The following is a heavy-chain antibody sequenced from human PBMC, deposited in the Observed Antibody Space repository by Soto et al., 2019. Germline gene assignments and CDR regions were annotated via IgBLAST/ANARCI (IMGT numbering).Heavy chain of an antibody. CDR3: ARRSHCSGGSCFFDY. Sequence: SETLSLTCAVYGGSFSGYYWSWIRQPPGKGLEWIGEINHSGSTNYNPSLKSRVTISVDTSKNQFSLKLSSVTAADTAVYYCARRSHCSGGSCFFDYWGQGTLVTVSS. V-gene: IGHV4-34*01. J-gene: IGHJ4*02. CDR1: GGSFSGYY. D-gene: IGHD2-15*01. CDR2: INHSGST.